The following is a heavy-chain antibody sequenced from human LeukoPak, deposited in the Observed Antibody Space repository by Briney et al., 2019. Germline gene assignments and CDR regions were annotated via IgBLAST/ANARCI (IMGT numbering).Heavy chain of an antibody. J-gene: IGHJ4*02. Sequence: KPSETLSLTCAVYGGSFSGYYWSWIRQPPGKGLEWIGEINHSGSTNYNPSLKSRVTISVDTSKNQFSLKLSSVTAADTAVYYCAREFGYQLPHFDYWGQGTLVTVSS. CDR2: INHSGST. CDR3: AREFGYQLPHFDY. D-gene: IGHD2-2*01. V-gene: IGHV4-34*01. CDR1: GGSFSGYY.